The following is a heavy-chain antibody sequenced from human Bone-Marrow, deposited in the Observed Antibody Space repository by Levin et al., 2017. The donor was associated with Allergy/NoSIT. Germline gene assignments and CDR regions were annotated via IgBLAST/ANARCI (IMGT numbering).Heavy chain of an antibody. J-gene: IGHJ4*02. Sequence: GESLKISCAASGFTFSSYSMNWVRQAPGKGLEWVSSISSSSSYIYYADSVKGRFTISRDNAKNSLYLQMNSLRAEDTAVYYCAREWVMAARRPYYFDYWGQGTLVTVSS. CDR1: GFTFSSYS. CDR2: ISSSSSYI. CDR3: AREWVMAARRPYYFDY. V-gene: IGHV3-21*01. D-gene: IGHD6-6*01.